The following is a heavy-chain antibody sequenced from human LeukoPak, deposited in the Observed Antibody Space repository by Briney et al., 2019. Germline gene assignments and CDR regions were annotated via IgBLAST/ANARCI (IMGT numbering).Heavy chain of an antibody. V-gene: IGHV1-2*02. CDR1: GYTFTAYS. J-gene: IGHJ3*02. CDR3: ARDLDYYGSGSFFNI. D-gene: IGHD3-10*01. Sequence: ASVKVSCKASGYTFTAYSMHWVRQAPGQGLEWMGWINPNSGGTNYAQKFRGRVTMTRDTSTTTAYMELSRLRSDDTAVYYCARDLDYYGSGSFFNIWGQGTMVTVSS. CDR2: INPNSGGT.